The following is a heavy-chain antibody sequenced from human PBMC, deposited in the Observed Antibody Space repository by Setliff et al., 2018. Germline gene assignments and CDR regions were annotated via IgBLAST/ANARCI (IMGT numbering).Heavy chain of an antibody. CDR3: ARVGTAGGYYFDF. CDR1: GYRFSSYW. J-gene: IGHJ4*02. Sequence: PGESLKISCKGSGYRFSSYWIGRVRQMPGKGLEWIGIIFPADSDTRYSPSFQGQVTISADKSISTAYVQWRSLKASDTAMYYCARVGTAGGYYFDFWGQGARVTVSS. D-gene: IGHD2-15*01. CDR2: IFPADSDT. V-gene: IGHV5-51*01.